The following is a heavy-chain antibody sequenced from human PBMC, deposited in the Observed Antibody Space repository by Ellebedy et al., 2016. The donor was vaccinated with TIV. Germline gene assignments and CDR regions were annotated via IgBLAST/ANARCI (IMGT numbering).Heavy chain of an antibody. V-gene: IGHV3-7*01. J-gene: IGHJ5*02. CDR2: IYQDGSEQ. CDR3: ARRGSYGDYAVQINNWFDR. Sequence: PGGSLRLSCEASGFSFRSYWMSWVRQAPGKGLEWVANIYQDGSEQYYVDSVKGRFTISIDNARNSVYLQMNSLRVEDTAVYYCARRGSYGDYAVQINNWFDRWGQGTLVTV. CDR1: GFSFRSYW. D-gene: IGHD4-17*01.